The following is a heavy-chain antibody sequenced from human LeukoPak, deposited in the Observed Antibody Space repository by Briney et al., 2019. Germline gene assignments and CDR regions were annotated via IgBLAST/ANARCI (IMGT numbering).Heavy chain of an antibody. Sequence: PGGSLRLSCAASGFTFSSYSMNWVRQAPGKGLEWAPYISTSSSTIYYADSVKGRFTISRDNAKNSLYLQMNSLRAEDMALYYCAKDIHYDSSGAFDIWGQGTMVTVSS. D-gene: IGHD3-22*01. CDR3: AKDIHYDSSGAFDI. V-gene: IGHV3-48*04. J-gene: IGHJ3*02. CDR1: GFTFSSYS. CDR2: ISTSSSTI.